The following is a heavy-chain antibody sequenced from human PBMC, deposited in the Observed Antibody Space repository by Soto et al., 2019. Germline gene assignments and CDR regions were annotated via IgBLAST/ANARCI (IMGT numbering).Heavy chain of an antibody. Sequence: PGGSLRLSCAASGFTFSNYGINWVRQAPGRGLEWISFISYSSATIHYADSVRGRFTISRDNANNSLYLEMRSLRDEDTAVYFCARDSSKYTYGSFYFDYWGQGTLVTVSS. CDR3: ARDSSKYTYGSFYFDY. CDR1: GFTFSNYG. CDR2: ISYSSATI. D-gene: IGHD5-18*01. V-gene: IGHV3-48*02. J-gene: IGHJ4*02.